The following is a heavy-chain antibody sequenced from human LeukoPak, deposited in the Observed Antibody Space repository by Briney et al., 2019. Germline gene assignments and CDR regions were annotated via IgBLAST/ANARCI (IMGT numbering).Heavy chain of an antibody. J-gene: IGHJ4*02. Sequence: GGSLRLSCAASGFTFSSYAMTWVRQAPGKGLEWVSAISGSGGDTYSADSVKGRFTISRDNSKNTLYLQMNSLRAEDTAVYYCARAMRQQLVRYYFDYWGQGTLVTVSS. CDR1: GFTFSSYA. CDR3: ARAMRQQLVRYYFDY. D-gene: IGHD6-13*01. V-gene: IGHV3-23*01. CDR2: ISGSGGDT.